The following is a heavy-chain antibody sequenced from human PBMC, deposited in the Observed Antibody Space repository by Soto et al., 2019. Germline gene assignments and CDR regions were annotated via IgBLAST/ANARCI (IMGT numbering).Heavy chain of an antibody. CDR3: ARVERGTATTVVAAFDI. CDR2: MSHSGGT. V-gene: IGHV4-34*01. Sequence: QVQLQQWGAGLLKPSETLSLTCAVYGGFVSSGSYYWSWIRQPPGKGLEWIGEMSHSGGTHFNPSLNRRVTISVDTSKNQLSLNKSSVTAADTALYYCARVERGTATTVVAAFDIWGPGTMVTVSS. CDR1: GGFVSSGSYY. D-gene: IGHD1-1*01. J-gene: IGHJ3*02.